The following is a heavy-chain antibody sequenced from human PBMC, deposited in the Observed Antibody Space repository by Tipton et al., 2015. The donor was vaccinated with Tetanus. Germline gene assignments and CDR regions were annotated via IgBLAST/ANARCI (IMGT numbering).Heavy chain of an antibody. CDR1: GGSISNYY. CDR2: IYVTGAI. CDR3: AREDVYYHDGSGFYAFDI. J-gene: IGHJ3*02. V-gene: IGHV4-4*07. D-gene: IGHD3-22*01. Sequence: GLVKPSETLSLTCSVSGGSISNYYWNWIRQPAGKGLEWIGGIYVTGAINYSPALQSRVTMSVDTAKNQFSLGLSSVTAADAAMYYCAREDVYYHDGSGFYAFDIWGRGTMVAVSS.